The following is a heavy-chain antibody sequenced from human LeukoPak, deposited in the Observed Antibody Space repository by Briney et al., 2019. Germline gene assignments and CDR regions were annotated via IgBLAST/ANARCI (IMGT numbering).Heavy chain of an antibody. D-gene: IGHD6-19*01. Sequence: GGSLRLSCAASGFTFSSYAMSWVRQAPGKGLEWVSAISGSGGSTYCADSVKGRFTISRDNSKNTLYLQMNSLRAEDTAVYYCAKGGYSSGWFDYWGQGTLVTVSS. J-gene: IGHJ4*02. CDR1: GFTFSSYA. CDR3: AKGGYSSGWFDY. CDR2: ISGSGGST. V-gene: IGHV3-23*01.